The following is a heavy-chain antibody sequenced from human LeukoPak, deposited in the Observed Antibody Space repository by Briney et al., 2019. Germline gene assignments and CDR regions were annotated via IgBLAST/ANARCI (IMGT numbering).Heavy chain of an antibody. Sequence: PGGSLRLSCGASGFTFSSYGMHWVRQAPGKGLDWVAFIHHDGSNKYYADSVKGRFTISRDNSKNTLYLQMNSLRAEDTAVYYCAKDLWAYCGGDCYSAPDYWGQGTLVTVSS. CDR3: AKDLWAYCGGDCYSAPDY. D-gene: IGHD2-21*02. J-gene: IGHJ4*02. V-gene: IGHV3-30*02. CDR1: GFTFSSYG. CDR2: IHHDGSNK.